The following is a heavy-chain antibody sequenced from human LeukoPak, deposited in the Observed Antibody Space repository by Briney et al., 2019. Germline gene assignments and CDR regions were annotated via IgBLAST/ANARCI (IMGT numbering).Heavy chain of an antibody. V-gene: IGHV4-59*05. D-gene: IGHD7-27*01. Sequence: SETLSLTCNVSGVSINTYHWNWIRQPPEKGLEWIGSIYYSGTTYFNPSLKSRVTISIDTSKNQFSLKLTSVTAADTAVYYCATGPPLGPGFWGQGTPVTVSS. CDR3: ATGPPLGPGF. CDR1: GVSINTYH. CDR2: IYYSGTT. J-gene: IGHJ4*02.